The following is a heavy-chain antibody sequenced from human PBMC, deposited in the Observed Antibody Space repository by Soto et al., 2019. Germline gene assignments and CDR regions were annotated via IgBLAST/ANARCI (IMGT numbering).Heavy chain of an antibody. CDR2: ILVDGRT. V-gene: IGHV3-23*01. CDR3: AKATATGANTFDI. Sequence: GGSLRLSCAASGFICSSYDMSWVRQAPGKGLEWVSTILVDGRTFYVDSVEGRFTISTDSSQSALYLQISSLSAGDTALYFSAKATATGANTFDICGEETRVT. J-gene: IGHJ3*02. CDR1: GFICSSYD. D-gene: IGHD2-8*02.